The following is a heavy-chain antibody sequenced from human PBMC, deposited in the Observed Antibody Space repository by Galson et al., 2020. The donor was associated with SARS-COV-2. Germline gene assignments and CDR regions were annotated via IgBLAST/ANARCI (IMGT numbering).Heavy chain of an antibody. CDR1: GGSISSSNW. V-gene: IGHV4-4*02. D-gene: IGHD1-26*01. Sequence: SETLSLTCAVSGGSISSSNWWSWVRQPPGKGLEWIGEIYHSGSTNYNPSLKSRVTISVDKSKNQFSLKLSSVTAADTAVYYCARLSRAYSGSYYGSWDYWGQGTLVTVSS. J-gene: IGHJ4*02. CDR3: ARLSRAYSGSYYGSWDY. CDR2: IYHSGST.